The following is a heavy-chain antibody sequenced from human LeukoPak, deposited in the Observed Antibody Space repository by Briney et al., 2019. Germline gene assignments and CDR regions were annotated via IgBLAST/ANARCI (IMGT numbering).Heavy chain of an antibody. CDR2: INHSGST. D-gene: IGHD1-26*01. Sequence: SETLSLTCTVSGYSISSGYYWDWIRQPPGKGLEWIGEINHSGSTNYNPSLKSRVTISVDTSKNQFSLKLSSVTAADTAVYYCARRGGSYGAPYYFDYWGQGTLVTVSS. CDR3: ARRGGSYGAPYYFDY. J-gene: IGHJ4*02. CDR1: GYSISSGYY. V-gene: IGHV4-38-2*02.